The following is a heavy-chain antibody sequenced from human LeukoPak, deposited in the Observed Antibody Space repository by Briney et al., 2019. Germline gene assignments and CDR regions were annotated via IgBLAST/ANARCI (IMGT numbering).Heavy chain of an antibody. CDR1: GGSISSGSYY. Sequence: SETLSLTCTVSGGSISSGSYYWSWIRQPAGKGLEWIGRIYTSGSTNYNPSLKSRVTKSVDTSKNQFSLKLSSVTAADTAVYYCARTAGSPGPQIAGLSWRYYYYMDVWGKGTTVTVSS. CDR2: IYTSGST. V-gene: IGHV4-61*02. CDR3: ARTAGSPGPQIAGLSWRYYYYMDV. J-gene: IGHJ6*03. D-gene: IGHD6-13*01.